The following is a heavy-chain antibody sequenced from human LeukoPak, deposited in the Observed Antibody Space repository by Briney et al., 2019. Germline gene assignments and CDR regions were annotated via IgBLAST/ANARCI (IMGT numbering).Heavy chain of an antibody. V-gene: IGHV4-4*02. CDR1: GGSISSSNW. CDR3: ASLKVVVRTNWFDP. Sequence: PSETLSLTCAVSGGSISSSNWWSWVRQPPGKGLEWIGEIYHSGSTNYNPSLKSRVTISVDKSKNQFSLKLSSVTAADTAVYYCASLKVVVRTNWFDPWGQGTLVTVSS. CDR2: IYHSGST. J-gene: IGHJ5*02. D-gene: IGHD2-2*01.